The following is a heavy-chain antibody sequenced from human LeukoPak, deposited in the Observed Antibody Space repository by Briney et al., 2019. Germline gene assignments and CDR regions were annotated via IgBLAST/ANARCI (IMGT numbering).Heavy chain of an antibody. V-gene: IGHV3-23*01. CDR1: GFSFNSYA. D-gene: IGHD6-19*01. Sequence: GGSLRLSCAASGFSFNSYAMNWVRQAPGKGLEWVSAISGSGGSTYYADSVKGRFTISRDNSKNTLYLQMNSLRAEDTAVYYCAKDLGIAVAGHVYAFDIWGQGTMVTVSS. J-gene: IGHJ3*02. CDR3: AKDLGIAVAGHVYAFDI. CDR2: ISGSGGST.